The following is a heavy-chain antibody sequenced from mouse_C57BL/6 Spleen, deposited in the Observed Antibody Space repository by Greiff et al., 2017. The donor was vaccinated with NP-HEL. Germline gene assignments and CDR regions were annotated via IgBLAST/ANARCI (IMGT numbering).Heavy chain of an antibody. CDR2: ISSGGSYT. D-gene: IGHD2-4*01. CDR3: ARRGDYEDFDY. J-gene: IGHJ2*01. V-gene: IGHV5-6*02. CDR1: GFTFSSYG. Sequence: EVMLVESGGDLVKPGGSLKLSCAASGFTFSSYGMSWVRQTPDKRLEWVATISSGGSYTYYPDSVKGRFTISRDNAKNTLYLQMSSLKSKDTAMYYCARRGDYEDFDYWGQGTTLTVSS.